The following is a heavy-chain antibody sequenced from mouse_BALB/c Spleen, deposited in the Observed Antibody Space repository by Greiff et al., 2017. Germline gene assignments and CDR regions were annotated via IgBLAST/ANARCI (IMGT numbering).Heavy chain of an antibody. CDR3: ARKIYYDYDPYFDY. J-gene: IGHJ2*01. V-gene: IGHV1S126*01. D-gene: IGHD2-4*01. CDR1: GYSFTSYW. Sequence: QVQLQQSGPQLLRPGASVKISCKASGYSFTSYWMHWVKQRPGQGLEWIGMIDPSDSETRLNQKFKDKATLTVDKSSSTAYMQLSSPTSEDSAVYYCARKIYYDYDPYFDYWGQGTTLTVSS. CDR2: IDPSDSET.